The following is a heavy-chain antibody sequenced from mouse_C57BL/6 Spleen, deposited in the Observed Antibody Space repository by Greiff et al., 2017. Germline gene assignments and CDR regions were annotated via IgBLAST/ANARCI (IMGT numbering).Heavy chain of an antibody. J-gene: IGHJ2*01. Sequence: EVQLQQSGPELVKPGASVKISCKASGYSFTDYNMNWVKQSNGKSLEWIGVINPNDGTTSYNQKFKGKATLNVDQSSSTAYMQLNSLTSEDSAVYYCARSTTVVATNYFDYWGQGTTLTVSS. D-gene: IGHD1-1*01. CDR1: GYSFTDYN. CDR3: ARSTTVVATNYFDY. V-gene: IGHV1-39*01. CDR2: INPNDGTT.